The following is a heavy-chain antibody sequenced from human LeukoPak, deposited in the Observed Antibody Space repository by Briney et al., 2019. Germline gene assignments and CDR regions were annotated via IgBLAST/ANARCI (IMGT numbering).Heavy chain of an antibody. Sequence: GGSLRLSCAASGFTFSSYWMSWVRQAPGNGLEWVANIKQDGREKYYVDSVKGRFTISRDNAKNSLYLQMNTLRAEDTAVYYCAREVGATNAFDIWGQGTMVTVSS. CDR2: IKQDGREK. D-gene: IGHD1-26*01. V-gene: IGHV3-7*04. CDR3: AREVGATNAFDI. J-gene: IGHJ3*02. CDR1: GFTFSSYW.